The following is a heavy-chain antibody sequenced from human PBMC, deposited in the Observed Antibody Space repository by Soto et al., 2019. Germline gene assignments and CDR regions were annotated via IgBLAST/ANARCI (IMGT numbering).Heavy chain of an antibody. D-gene: IGHD2-21*01. Sequence: EVPLLESGGGLVQPGGSLRLSCAASGLTFSSYAMSWVRQAPGKGLEWVSVISGSGGTTYYADSVKGRVTISRDNSKSTLYLQMNSLRAEDTAIYYCAKVADCGGDCYFHYFDYWGQGTLVTVSS. CDR1: GLTFSSYA. CDR2: ISGSGGTT. V-gene: IGHV3-23*01. CDR3: AKVADCGGDCYFHYFDY. J-gene: IGHJ4*02.